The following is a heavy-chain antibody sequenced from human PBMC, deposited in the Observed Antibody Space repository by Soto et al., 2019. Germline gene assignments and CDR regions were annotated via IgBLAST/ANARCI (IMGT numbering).Heavy chain of an antibody. Sequence: SETLSLTCTVSGGSISSYYWSWIRQPPGKGLEWIGYIYYSGSTNYNPSLKSRVTISVDTSKNQFSLKLSSVTAADTAVYYCARDGKEAMVNGGYYYHYMDVWGKGTTVTVSS. D-gene: IGHD5-18*01. CDR3: ARDGKEAMVNGGYYYHYMDV. V-gene: IGHV4-59*01. J-gene: IGHJ6*03. CDR1: GGSISSYY. CDR2: IYYSGST.